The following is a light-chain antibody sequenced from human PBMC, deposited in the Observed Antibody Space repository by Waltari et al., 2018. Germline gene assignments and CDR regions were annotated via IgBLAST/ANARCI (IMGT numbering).Light chain of an antibody. Sequence: QTALTQPASVSGSPGQSITISCAGATNNIGTYNLVSRYQQHPDKAPKLIIFEGVKRPSGVSNRFSGSKSGNTASLTISGLQTEDEADYYCCSYRGNSTFVFGGGTKLTVL. CDR3: CSYRGNSTFV. J-gene: IGLJ2*01. CDR2: EGV. V-gene: IGLV2-23*03. CDR1: TNNIGTYNL.